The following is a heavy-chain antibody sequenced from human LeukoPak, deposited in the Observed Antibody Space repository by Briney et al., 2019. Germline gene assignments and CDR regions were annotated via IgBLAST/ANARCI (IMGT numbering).Heavy chain of an antibody. D-gene: IGHD5-24*01. V-gene: IGHV4-34*01. CDR2: INHSGST. J-gene: IGHJ4*02. CDR3: ARVGDGYTFDY. Sequence: SETLSLTCAVYGGSFSGYDWSWIRQPPGKGLEWIGEINHSGSTNYNPSLKSRVTISVDMSKNQFSLKLSSVTAADTAVYYCARVGDGYTFDYWGQGTLVTVSS. CDR1: GGSFSGYD.